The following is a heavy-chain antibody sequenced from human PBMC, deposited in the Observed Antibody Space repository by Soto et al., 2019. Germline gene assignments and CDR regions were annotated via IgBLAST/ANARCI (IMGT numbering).Heavy chain of an antibody. D-gene: IGHD6-6*01. CDR2: INHSGST. CDR3: ARAARAYYFDY. J-gene: IGHJ4*02. CDR1: GGSFSGYY. V-gene: IGHV4-34*01. Sequence: SETLSLTCAVYGGSFSGYYWSWIREPPGKGLEWIGEINHSGSTNYNPSIKSRVTISVDTSKNQFSLKLSSVTAADTAVYYCARAARAYYFDYWGQGTLVTVSS.